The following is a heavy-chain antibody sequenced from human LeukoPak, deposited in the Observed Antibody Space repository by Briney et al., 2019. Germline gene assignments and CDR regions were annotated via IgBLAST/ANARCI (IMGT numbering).Heavy chain of an antibody. D-gene: IGHD3-16*01. Sequence: PSETLSLTCAVYGGSFNGYQWNWIRQPPGKGLEWIGDINHSGSTNYNPSLKSRVTISVDTSKNQFSLKLNSVTAADTAVYYCARPGQLGTLYYGVDVWGQGTTVTVS. CDR1: GGSFNGYQ. CDR3: ARPGQLGTLYYGVDV. CDR2: INHSGST. J-gene: IGHJ6*02. V-gene: IGHV4-34*01.